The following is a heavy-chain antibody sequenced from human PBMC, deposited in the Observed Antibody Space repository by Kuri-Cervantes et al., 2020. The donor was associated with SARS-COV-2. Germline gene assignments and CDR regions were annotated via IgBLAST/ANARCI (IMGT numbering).Heavy chain of an antibody. J-gene: IGHJ4*02. V-gene: IGHV3-30*18. CDR2: ISYDGSNK. CDR3: AKDRNPSWIQAWFDY. D-gene: IGHD5-18*01. CDR1: GFTFSSYG. Sequence: SCAASGFTFSSYGMHWVRQAPGKGLEWVAVISYDGSNKYYADSVKGRFTISRDNSKNTLYLQMNSLRAEDTAVYYCAKDRNPSWIQAWFDYWGQGTLVTVSS.